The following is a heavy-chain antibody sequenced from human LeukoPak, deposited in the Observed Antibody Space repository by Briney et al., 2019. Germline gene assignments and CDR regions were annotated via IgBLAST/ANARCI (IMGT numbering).Heavy chain of an antibody. CDR1: GFTFSSYA. Sequence: GGSLRLSCAASGFTFSSYAMSWVRQAPGKGLEWVSGSGSGGSTHYADSVKGRFTISRDNSKNTLYLQMNSLRAEDTAVYYCAKPVAGTGYFDYWGQGTLVTVSS. CDR3: AKPVAGTGYFDY. V-gene: IGHV3-23*01. D-gene: IGHD6-19*01. CDR2: SGSGGST. J-gene: IGHJ4*02.